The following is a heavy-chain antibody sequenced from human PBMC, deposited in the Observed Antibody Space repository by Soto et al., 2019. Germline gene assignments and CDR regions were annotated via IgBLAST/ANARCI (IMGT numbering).Heavy chain of an antibody. CDR3: ASWGLHYGSGNHYGMDV. CDR1: GGTFSSYT. V-gene: IGHV1-69*02. Sequence: QVQLVQSGAEVKKPGSSVKVSCKASGGTFSSYTISWVRQAPGQGLEWMGRIIPILGIANYAQKFQGRVTITADKSTRTAYMELSSLRSEDTAVYYCASWGLHYGSGNHYGMDVWGQGTTVTVSS. CDR2: IIPILGIA. J-gene: IGHJ6*02. D-gene: IGHD3-10*01.